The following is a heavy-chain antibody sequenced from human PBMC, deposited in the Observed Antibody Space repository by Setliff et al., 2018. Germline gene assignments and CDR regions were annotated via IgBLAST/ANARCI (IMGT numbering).Heavy chain of an antibody. CDR2: ITPIFETA. CDR3: ARDSVTLGQLERRGGWHYYGMDV. Sequence: SVKVSCKASGGTFSGYAFSWVRQAPGQGLEWIGGITPIFETAHYAEKFRDRVTITADKSTTTVHMELSSLTSEDTAVYFCARDSVTLGQLERRGGWHYYGMDVWGQGATVTVSS. D-gene: IGHD1-1*01. CDR1: GGTFSGYA. J-gene: IGHJ6*02. V-gene: IGHV1-69*06.